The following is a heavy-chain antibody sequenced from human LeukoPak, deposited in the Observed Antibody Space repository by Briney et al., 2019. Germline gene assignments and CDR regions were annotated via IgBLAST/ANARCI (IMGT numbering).Heavy chain of an antibody. J-gene: IGHJ4*02. CDR2: IYYSGST. V-gene: IGHV4-59*01. CDR3: ARGSGSYYPRLGYFDY. Sequence: SETLSLTCTVSGGSLSSSYWSWVRQPPGKGLEWIGYIYYSGSTNYNPSLKSRVTISVDTSKNQFSLKLSSVTAADTAVYYCARGSGSYYPRLGYFDYWGQGTLVTVSS. CDR1: GGSLSSSY. D-gene: IGHD1-26*01.